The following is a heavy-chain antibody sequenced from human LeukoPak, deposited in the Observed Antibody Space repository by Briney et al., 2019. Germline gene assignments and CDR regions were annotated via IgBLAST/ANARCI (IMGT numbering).Heavy chain of an antibody. D-gene: IGHD1-26*01. CDR3: AKDTNSGKYSPGDY. CDR1: GFTFSNYA. Sequence: GGSLRLSCAASGFTFSNYAMSWVRQAPGKGLEWVSVISGSDDSTFYADSVKGRFTISRDNSKNTLYLQMNSLRAEDTAVYYCAKDTNSGKYSPGDYWGQGTLVTVSS. CDR2: ISGSDDST. V-gene: IGHV3-23*01. J-gene: IGHJ4*02.